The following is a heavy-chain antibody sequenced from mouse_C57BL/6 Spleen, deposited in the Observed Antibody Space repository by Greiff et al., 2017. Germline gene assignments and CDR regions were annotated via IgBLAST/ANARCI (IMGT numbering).Heavy chain of an antibody. V-gene: IGHV1-26*01. Sequence: VQLQQSGPELVKPGASVKISCKASGYTFTDYYMNWVKQSHGKSLEWIGDINPNNGGTSYNQKFKGKATLTVDKSSSTAYMELRSLTSEDSAVYCCARAEYDDSWFAYWDQGTLVTVSA. CDR1: GYTFTDYY. J-gene: IGHJ3*01. D-gene: IGHD2-4*01. CDR3: ARAEYDDSWFAY. CDR2: INPNNGGT.